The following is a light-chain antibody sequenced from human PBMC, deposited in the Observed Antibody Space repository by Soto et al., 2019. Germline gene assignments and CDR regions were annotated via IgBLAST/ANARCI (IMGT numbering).Light chain of an antibody. V-gene: IGKV1-6*01. CDR2: AAS. Sequence: AIQMTQSPSSLSASVGDRVTITCRASQGIRNNLGWCQQKPGQAPKLLIFAASSLQVGVPSRFSGSGSGTDFTLTISSLQPEDFATYYCQQANSFPLTFGGGTKVDIK. CDR1: QGIRNN. J-gene: IGKJ4*01. CDR3: QQANSFPLT.